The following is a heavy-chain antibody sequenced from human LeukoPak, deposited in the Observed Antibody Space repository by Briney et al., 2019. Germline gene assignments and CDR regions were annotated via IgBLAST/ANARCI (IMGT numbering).Heavy chain of an antibody. Sequence: GGPLRLSCAASGFTFSSYAMSWVRQAPGKGLEWVSAISGSGGSTYYADSVKGRFTISRDNSKNTLYLQMNSLRAEDTAVYYCAKGVGYGSGSYLDYWGQGTLVTVSS. V-gene: IGHV3-23*01. J-gene: IGHJ4*02. CDR3: AKGVGYGSGSYLDY. CDR2: ISGSGGST. CDR1: GFTFSSYA. D-gene: IGHD3-10*01.